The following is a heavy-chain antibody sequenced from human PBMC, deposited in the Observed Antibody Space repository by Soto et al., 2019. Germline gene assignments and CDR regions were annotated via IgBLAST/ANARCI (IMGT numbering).Heavy chain of an antibody. CDR3: EKPRSGSYDYSMDV. V-gene: IGHV1-8*01. Sequence: QVQLVQSGAEVKKPGASVKVSCKASGYTFTSYDINWVRQATGQGLEWMGWMNPNSGNKGYAQKLQRGVINTTNNSVNRAYMEPSSLRSEGTAVYSCEKPRSGSYDYSMDVWGQGTAVTVSS. J-gene: IGHJ6*02. D-gene: IGHD3-3*01. CDR2: MNPNSGNK. CDR1: GYTFTSYD.